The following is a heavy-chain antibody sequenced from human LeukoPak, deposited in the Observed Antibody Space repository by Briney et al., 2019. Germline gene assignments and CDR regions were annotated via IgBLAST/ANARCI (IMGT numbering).Heavy chain of an antibody. D-gene: IGHD5-24*01. Sequence: PSETLSLTCTVSGGSISSYSWNWIRQPPGKGLEWIGRIYYSGSTQFNPSLKSRVIMSVDTSTNQFSLKLNSVTAADTAVYYCARRRVEMTTITEDNWFDPWGQGTLVTVSS. V-gene: IGHV4-59*08. CDR1: GGSISSYS. CDR2: IYYSGST. J-gene: IGHJ5*02. CDR3: ARRRVEMTTITEDNWFDP.